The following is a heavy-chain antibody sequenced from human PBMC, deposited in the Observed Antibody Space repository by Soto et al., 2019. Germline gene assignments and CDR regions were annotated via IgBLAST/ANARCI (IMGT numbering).Heavy chain of an antibody. D-gene: IGHD2-15*01. CDR3: AKDLVGSNADYYDY. J-gene: IGHJ4*02. Sequence: GSLRLSCAASGFTFSNYWMHWVRQAPGKGLVWISRINDQGGSPTYADSVKGRFTISRDNAKNTLYLQMNSLRAEDTAVYYCAKDLVGSNADYYDYWGQGTLVTVSS. V-gene: IGHV3-74*01. CDR1: GFTFSNYW. CDR2: INDQGGSP.